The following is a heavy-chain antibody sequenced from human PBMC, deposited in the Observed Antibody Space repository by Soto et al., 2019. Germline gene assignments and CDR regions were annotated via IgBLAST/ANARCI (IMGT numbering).Heavy chain of an antibody. CDR3: EGKSYSFPFSAY. V-gene: IGHV4-31*03. CDR1: GVSISSGGYY. J-gene: IGHJ4*02. Sequence: PSVTLSLTCTVSGVSISSGGYYWIWIRQHPGKGLEWIGYIYYSGSTYYNPSLKSRVTISVDTSKNQFSLKLSSVTAADLAVYYCEGKSYSFPFSAYRGKGTSVPV. D-gene: IGHD6-13*01. CDR2: IYYSGST.